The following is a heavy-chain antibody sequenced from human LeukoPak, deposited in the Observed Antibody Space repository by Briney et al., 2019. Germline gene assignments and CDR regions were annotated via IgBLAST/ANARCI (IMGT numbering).Heavy chain of an antibody. Sequence: SETLSHTCTVSGGSISSSSYYWGWIRQPPGKGLEWIGSIYYSGSTYYNPSLKSRVTISVDTSKNQFSLKLSSVTAADTAVYYCARHYDFWSGYFWFGPWGQGTLVTVSS. J-gene: IGHJ5*02. D-gene: IGHD3-3*01. CDR2: IYYSGST. CDR1: GGSISSSSYY. CDR3: ARHYDFWSGYFWFGP. V-gene: IGHV4-39*01.